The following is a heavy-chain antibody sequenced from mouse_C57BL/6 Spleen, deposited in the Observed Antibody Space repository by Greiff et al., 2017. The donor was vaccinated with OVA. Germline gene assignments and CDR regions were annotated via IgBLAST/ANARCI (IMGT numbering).Heavy chain of an antibody. V-gene: IGHV1-53*01. Sequence: QVQLKQPGTELVKPGASVKLSCKASGYTFTSYWMHWVKQRPGQGLEWIGNINPSNGGTNYNEKFKSKATLTVDKSSSTAYMQLSSLTSEDSAVYYCARVYSNYVGYYAMDYWGQGTSVTVSS. CDR3: ARVYSNYVGYYAMDY. CDR1: GYTFTSYW. J-gene: IGHJ4*01. D-gene: IGHD2-5*01. CDR2: INPSNGGT.